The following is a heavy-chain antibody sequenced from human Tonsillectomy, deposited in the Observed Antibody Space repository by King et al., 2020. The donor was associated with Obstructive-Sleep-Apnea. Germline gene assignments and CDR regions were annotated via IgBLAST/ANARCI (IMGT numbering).Heavy chain of an antibody. CDR1: GFSISSGYY. J-gene: IGHJ4*01. Sequence: QLQESGPGLVKPSETLSLTCAVSGFSISSGYYWGWIRQPPGKGLEWIGCVYYSGCTFYNSSLKSRGTLPLDTTKNQFSLKGNSVTAADTAVYYCARASVTGTPTPYFDFWGQGTLVTVSS. V-gene: IGHV4-38-2*01. D-gene: IGHD1-20*01. CDR3: ARASVTGTPTPYFDF. CDR2: VYYSGCT.